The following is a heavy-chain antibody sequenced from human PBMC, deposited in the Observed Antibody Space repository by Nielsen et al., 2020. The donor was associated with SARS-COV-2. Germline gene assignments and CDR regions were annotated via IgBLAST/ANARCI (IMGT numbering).Heavy chain of an antibody. CDR1: GFTFSDYY. CDR2: ISSSGSTI. J-gene: IGHJ4*02. Sequence: GESLKISCAASGFTFSDYYMSWIRQAPGKGLEWVSYISSSGSTIYYADSVKGRFTISRDNAKNSLYLQMNSLRAEDTAVYYCAREDGADLFDYWGQGTLVTVSS. V-gene: IGHV3-11*01. CDR3: AREDGADLFDY.